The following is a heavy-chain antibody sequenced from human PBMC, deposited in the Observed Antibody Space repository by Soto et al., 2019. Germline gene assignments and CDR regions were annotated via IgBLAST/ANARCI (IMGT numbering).Heavy chain of an antibody. Sequence: SVKVSCKASVGTFSSYAISWVRQAPGQGLEWMGGIIPIFGTANYAQKFQGRVTITADESTSTAYMGLSSLRSEDTAVYYCARGDYYGSGSIPFDPWGQGTLVTVSS. CDR3: ARGDYYGSGSIPFDP. V-gene: IGHV1-69*13. J-gene: IGHJ5*02. CDR1: VGTFSSYA. D-gene: IGHD3-10*01. CDR2: IIPIFGTA.